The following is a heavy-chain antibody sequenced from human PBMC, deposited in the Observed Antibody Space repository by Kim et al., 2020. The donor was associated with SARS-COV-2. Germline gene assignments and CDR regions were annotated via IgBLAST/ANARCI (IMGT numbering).Heavy chain of an antibody. CDR3: ARLGRRSRYYYVMDV. CDR2: IYSSGST. D-gene: IGHD3-10*01. V-gene: IGHV4-39*01. J-gene: IGHJ6*02. CDR1: GGSISNSDYY. Sequence: SETLSLTCTVSGGSISNSDYYWGWIRQPPGKGLEWIGNIYSSGSTYYNPSLKSRVTISVDRSKNQFSLKLSSVTATDTAVYYCARLGRRSRYYYVMDVWGQGTTVTVSS.